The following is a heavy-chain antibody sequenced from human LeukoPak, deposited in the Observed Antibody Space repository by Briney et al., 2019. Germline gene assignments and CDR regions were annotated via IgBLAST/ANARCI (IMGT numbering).Heavy chain of an antibody. D-gene: IGHD5-18*01. CDR3: ARGGRGYNEGYYYYYMDV. V-gene: IGHV3-66*02. CDR2: IYSVGRT. Sequence: PGGSLRLSCAASGFIVSSNYMSWLRQAPGKVLDSVSVIYSVGRTYYAVSVKGRFTISRDNTKNTLYLQMNSMRAKDTAVYYCARGGRGYNEGYYYYYMDVWGKGTTVTVSS. J-gene: IGHJ6*03. CDR1: GFIVSSNY.